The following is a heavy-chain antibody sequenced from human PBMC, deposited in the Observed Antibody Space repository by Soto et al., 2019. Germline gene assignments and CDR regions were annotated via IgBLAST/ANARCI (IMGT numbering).Heavy chain of an antibody. D-gene: IGHD3-10*01. Sequence: GGSLRLSCAASGFTFSSYGMHWVRQAPGKGLEWVAVISYDGSNKYYADSVKGRFTISRDNSKNTLYLQMNSLRAEDTAVYYCAKERDYGSGSGNWFDPWGQGTLVTVSS. V-gene: IGHV3-30*18. CDR2: ISYDGSNK. CDR1: GFTFSSYG. J-gene: IGHJ5*02. CDR3: AKERDYGSGSGNWFDP.